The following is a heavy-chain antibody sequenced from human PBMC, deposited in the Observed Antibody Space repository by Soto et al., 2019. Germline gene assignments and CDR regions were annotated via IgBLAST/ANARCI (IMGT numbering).Heavy chain of an antibody. J-gene: IGHJ5*02. Sequence: PSETLSLTCTVSGGSISSGGYYWSWIRQHPGKGLEWIGYIYYSGSTYYNPSLKSRVTISVDTSKNQFSLKLTSVTAADTAVYYCARQDDFWSGSNWFDPWGQGTLVTVSS. CDR2: IYYSGST. D-gene: IGHD3-3*01. V-gene: IGHV4-31*03. CDR3: ARQDDFWSGSNWFDP. CDR1: GGSISSGGYY.